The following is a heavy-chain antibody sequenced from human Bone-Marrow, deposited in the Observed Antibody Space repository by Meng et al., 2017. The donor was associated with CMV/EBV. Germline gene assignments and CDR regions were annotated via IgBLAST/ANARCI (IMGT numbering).Heavy chain of an antibody. Sequence: SQTLSLTCAVYGGSFNVYYWTWIRQSPGKGLEWIGESDYNGGPHYNPSLGSRVTISVDKSKSQFSLSLTSVTVADTAVYFCARCANAFATGGLVKYIYFWSQGALATVSS. J-gene: IGHJ4*02. D-gene: IGHD1-26*01. CDR2: SDYNGGP. CDR1: GGSFNVYY. CDR3: ARCANAFATGGLVKYIYF. V-gene: IGHV4-34*01.